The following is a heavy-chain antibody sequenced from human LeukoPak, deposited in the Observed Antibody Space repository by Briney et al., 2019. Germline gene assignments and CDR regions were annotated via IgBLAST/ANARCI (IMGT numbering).Heavy chain of an antibody. J-gene: IGHJ3*02. V-gene: IGHV1-18*01. Sequence: ASVTVSCKASGYTFTSYGISWVRQAPGQGLEWMGWISAYNGNTNYAQKLQGRVTMTTDTSTSTAYMELRSLRSDDTAVYYCARDWGGVLDIVVVPAAMPAFDIWGQGTMVTVSS. CDR1: GYTFTSYG. D-gene: IGHD2-2*03. CDR3: ARDWGGVLDIVVVPAAMPAFDI. CDR2: ISAYNGNT.